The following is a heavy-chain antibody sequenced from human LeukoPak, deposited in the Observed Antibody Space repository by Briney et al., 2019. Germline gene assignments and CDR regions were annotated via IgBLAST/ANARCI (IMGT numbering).Heavy chain of an antibody. D-gene: IGHD5-24*01. CDR2: LWNDGSTK. Sequence: GGSLRLSCTTSGFNFKSYGMHWVRQAPGKGLEWVACLWNDGSTKFYGDSVKGRFTVSRDTSKNTLYLQMNSLRAEDTAVYYCARDAEMATISSYFDYWGQGTLVTVSS. CDR3: ARDAEMATISSYFDY. CDR1: GFNFKSYG. J-gene: IGHJ4*02. V-gene: IGHV3-33*01.